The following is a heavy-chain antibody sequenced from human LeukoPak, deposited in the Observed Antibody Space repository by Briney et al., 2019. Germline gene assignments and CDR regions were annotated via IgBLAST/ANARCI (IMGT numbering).Heavy chain of an antibody. CDR3: AKDTAIQFLEPAF. D-gene: IGHD3-3*01. Sequence: GGSLRLSCAASGFTFNTHGMHWVRQAPGKGLEWLAAIWFDGSVKHYSDAVKGRFTISRDNSLNTLYLQMNSLRVEDTAIYYCAKDTAIQFLEPAFWGQGTLVAVSS. CDR2: IWFDGSVK. J-gene: IGHJ4*02. V-gene: IGHV3-33*06. CDR1: GFTFNTHG.